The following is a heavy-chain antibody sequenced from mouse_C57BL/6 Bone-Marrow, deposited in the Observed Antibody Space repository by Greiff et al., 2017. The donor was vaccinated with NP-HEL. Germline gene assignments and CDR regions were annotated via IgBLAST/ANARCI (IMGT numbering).Heavy chain of an antibody. D-gene: IGHD1-1*01. J-gene: IGHJ4*01. Sequence: VQLQQSGPELVKPGASVKISCKASGYAFSSSWMNWVKQRPGKGLEWIGRIYPGDGDTNYNGKFKGKATLTADKSSSTAYMQLSSLTSEDSAVYFCARPLTTVVGYAMDYWGQGTSVTVSS. CDR1: GYAFSSSW. CDR2: IYPGDGDT. V-gene: IGHV1-82*01. CDR3: ARPLTTVVGYAMDY.